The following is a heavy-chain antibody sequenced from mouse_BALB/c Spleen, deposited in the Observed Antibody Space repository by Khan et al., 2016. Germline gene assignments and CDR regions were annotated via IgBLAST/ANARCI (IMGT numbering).Heavy chain of an antibody. J-gene: IGHJ3*01. CDR2: ILPGTDST. V-gene: IGHV1-9*01. Sequence: QIQLVQSGAELMKPGASVKISCKASGYTFSRYWIEWIKERPGHGLEWIGEILPGTDSTNYNDKFKGKAAFTAESSSSTAYIQLNSLTSEDSAGYYCARGASWGQGTLVTASA. CDR1: GYTFSRYW. CDR3: ARGAS.